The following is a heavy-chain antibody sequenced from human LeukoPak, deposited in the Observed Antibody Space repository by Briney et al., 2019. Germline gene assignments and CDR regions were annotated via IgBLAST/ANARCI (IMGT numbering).Heavy chain of an antibody. V-gene: IGHV3-23*01. CDR3: AKGAGSPYYFDY. D-gene: IGHD1-1*01. Sequence: PGGSLRLSCAASGFTFSSYAMTWVRQAPGKGLESVSLIRDFGGSTCYADSVKGRFTISRDNSKNTLYLQMNSLRDEDTAVYYCAKGAGSPYYFDYWGQGTLVTVSS. CDR1: GFTFSSYA. CDR2: IRDFGGST. J-gene: IGHJ4*02.